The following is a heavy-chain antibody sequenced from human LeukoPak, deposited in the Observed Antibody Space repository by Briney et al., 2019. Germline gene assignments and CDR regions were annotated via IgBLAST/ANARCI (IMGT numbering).Heavy chain of an antibody. CDR1: GFTFSSYS. J-gene: IGHJ4*02. CDR3: ARSPVYCSGGSCYSGYDY. CDR2: ISSSSSYI. V-gene: IGHV3-21*01. Sequence: PGGSLRLSCAASGFTFSSYSMNWVRQAPGKGLEWVSSISSSSSYIYYADSVKGRFTISRDSAKNSLYLQMNSLRAEDTAVYYCARSPVYCSGGSCYSGYDYWGRGTLVTVSS. D-gene: IGHD2-15*01.